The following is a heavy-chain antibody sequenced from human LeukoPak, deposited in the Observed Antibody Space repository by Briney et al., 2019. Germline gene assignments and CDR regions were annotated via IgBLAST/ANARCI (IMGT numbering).Heavy chain of an antibody. Sequence: SETLSLTCTVSGGSISSGSYYWSWIRQTPGKGLEWIGSIYYSGSTYYNPSLKSRVTISLDTSKNQFSLKLSSVTAADTAMYYCARVKRKYQLLKPLHETPSHYFDYWGQGTLVTVSS. CDR3: ARVKRKYQLLKPLHETPSHYFDY. V-gene: IGHV4-39*07. J-gene: IGHJ4*02. CDR2: IYYSGST. D-gene: IGHD2-2*01. CDR1: GGSISSGSYY.